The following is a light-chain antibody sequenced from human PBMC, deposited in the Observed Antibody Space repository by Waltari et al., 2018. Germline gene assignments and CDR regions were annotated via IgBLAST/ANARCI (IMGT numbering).Light chain of an antibody. Sequence: QSALTQPASVSASPGQSITISCTGSSSDVGGYNYVSWYQQHPGKAPKLMIYDVSKRPSGVSNRFSGSKSGNTASLTISGLQAEDEADYYCSSYTSSSTLVVFGGGTKLTVL. CDR2: DVS. J-gene: IGLJ2*01. CDR3: SSYTSSSTLVV. V-gene: IGLV2-14*01. CDR1: SSDVGGYNY.